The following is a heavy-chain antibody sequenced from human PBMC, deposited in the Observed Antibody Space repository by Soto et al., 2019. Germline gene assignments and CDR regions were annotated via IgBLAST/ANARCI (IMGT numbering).Heavy chain of an antibody. D-gene: IGHD5-18*01. V-gene: IGHV3-30*03. CDR1: GFTFSNYA. CDR3: ARQFAYSSGTYGMDV. J-gene: IGHJ6*02. Sequence: PGGSLRLSCAASGFTFSNYAMSWGRQAPGKGLEWVAVISYDGGNKHYADSVKGRFTISRDNSKNTLYWQMSSLRAEDAAVYYCARQFAYSSGTYGMDVWGQGTTVTVSS. CDR2: ISYDGGNK.